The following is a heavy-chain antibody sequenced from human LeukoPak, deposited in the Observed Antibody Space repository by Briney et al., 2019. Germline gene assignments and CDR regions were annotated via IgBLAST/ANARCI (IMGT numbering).Heavy chain of an antibody. J-gene: IGHJ6*03. CDR3: ARDGTPNCCSGWVYMDV. V-gene: IGHV3-48*03. CDR2: IGSSDSTT. CDR1: GFTFSSYE. Sequence: GGSLRLSCVASGFTFSSYEMNWVRQAPGKGLEWLSYIGSSDSTTHYADSVKGRFTISRDNAKNSLYLQMNSLRVEDTAVYYCARDGTPNCCSGWVYMDVWGEGTTVTISS. D-gene: IGHD6-25*01.